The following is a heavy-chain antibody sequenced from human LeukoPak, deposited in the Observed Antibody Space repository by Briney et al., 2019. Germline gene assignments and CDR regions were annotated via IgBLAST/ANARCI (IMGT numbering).Heavy chain of an antibody. CDR1: GDSVSSDSVA. CDR3: TRGYYIWDF. CDR2: TYYRSRWYN. Sequence: SQTLSLTCAISGDSVSSDSVAWNWIRQSPSRGLEWLGRTYYRSRWYNDYALSVKSRITINPDTSKNQFSLQLNSVTPEDTAVYYCTRGYYIWDFWGQGTLVTVSS. V-gene: IGHV6-1*01. J-gene: IGHJ4*02. D-gene: IGHD3-16*01.